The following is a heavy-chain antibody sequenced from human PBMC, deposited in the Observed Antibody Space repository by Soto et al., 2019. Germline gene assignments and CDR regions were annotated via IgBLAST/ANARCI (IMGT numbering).Heavy chain of an antibody. CDR1: GGSITSDY. CDR3: ARIEMASIK. J-gene: IGHJ4*02. CDR2: IYYTGST. Sequence: SETLSLTCTVSGGSITSDYWSWIRQSPGKGLEWIGHIYYTGSTFYSPSLKSRLTISLDTSKNQFSLDLRSVTAADTAMYYCARIEMASIKWGRGTMVTVYS. V-gene: IGHV4-59*08.